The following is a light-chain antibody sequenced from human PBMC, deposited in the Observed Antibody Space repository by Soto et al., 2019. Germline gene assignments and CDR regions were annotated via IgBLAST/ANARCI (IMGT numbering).Light chain of an antibody. V-gene: IGKV3-15*01. CDR1: QSVSRY. J-gene: IGKJ5*01. CDR3: QQCSDWPLFT. Sequence: EIVMTQSPATLSVSPGETATLSCRASQSVSRYLAWYQHRPGQAPRLLIYDASTRATGIPARFSGSGSGKEFTLTLCGLQPEDFAVYSCQQCSDWPLFTFGQGTRLEIK. CDR2: DAS.